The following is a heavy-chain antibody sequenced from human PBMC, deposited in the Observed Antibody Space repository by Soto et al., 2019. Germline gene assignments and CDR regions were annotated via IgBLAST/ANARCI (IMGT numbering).Heavy chain of an antibody. CDR1: GGSFSGYY. CDR2: IYYSGST. CDR3: ASDSYGSLGLDY. V-gene: IGHV4-34*09. J-gene: IGHJ4*02. Sequence: PSETLSLTCGVYGGSFSGYYWSWIRQPPGKGLEWIGYIYYSGSTYYNPSLKSRVTISVDTSKNQFSLKLSSVTAADTAVYYCASDSYGSLGLDYWGQGTLVT. D-gene: IGHD5-18*01.